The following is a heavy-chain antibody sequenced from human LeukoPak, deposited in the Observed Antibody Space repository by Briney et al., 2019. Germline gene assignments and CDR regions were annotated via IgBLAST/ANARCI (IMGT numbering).Heavy chain of an antibody. Sequence: SETLSLTCTVSGGSISSYYWSWIRQPPGKGLEWIGYIYYSGSTNYNPSLKSRVPISVDTSKNQFSLKVSSVTAADTAVYYCETSGYGLVDAFDIWGQGTMVSVSS. CDR1: GGSISSYY. D-gene: IGHD2-2*01. J-gene: IGHJ3*02. V-gene: IGHV4-59*01. CDR2: IYYSGST. CDR3: ETSGYGLVDAFDI.